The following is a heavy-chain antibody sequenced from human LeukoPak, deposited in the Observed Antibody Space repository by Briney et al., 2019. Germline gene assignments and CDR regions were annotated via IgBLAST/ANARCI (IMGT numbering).Heavy chain of an antibody. J-gene: IGHJ4*02. V-gene: IGHV3-66*01. CDR1: GFTVSSNY. CDR2: IYSGGST. D-gene: IGHD2-2*02. Sequence: GGSLRLSCAASGFTVSSNYMSWVRQAPGKGLEWVSVIYSGGSTYYADSVKGRFTISRDNSKNTLYLQMNSLRAEDTAVYYCARASYCSSITCYTAFDYWGQGTLVTVSS. CDR3: ARASYCSSITCYTAFDY.